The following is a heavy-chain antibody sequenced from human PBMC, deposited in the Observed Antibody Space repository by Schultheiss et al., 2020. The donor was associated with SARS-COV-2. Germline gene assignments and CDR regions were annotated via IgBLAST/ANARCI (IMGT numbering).Heavy chain of an antibody. CDR3: AKISSSWYSGEDY. CDR2: ISYDGTNK. J-gene: IGHJ4*02. CDR1: GFTFSSYA. V-gene: IGHV3-30*01. Sequence: GGSLRLSCAASGFTFSSYALHWVRQAPGKGLKWVAVISYDGTNKYYADSVKGRFTISRDNSKNTLYLQMNSLRAEDTAVYYCAKISSSWYSGEDYWGQGTLVTVSS. D-gene: IGHD6-13*01.